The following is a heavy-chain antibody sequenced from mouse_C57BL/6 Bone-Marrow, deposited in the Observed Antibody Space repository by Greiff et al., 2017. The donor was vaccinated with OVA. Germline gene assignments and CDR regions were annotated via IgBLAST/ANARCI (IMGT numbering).Heavy chain of an antibody. CDR3: ARKLGLDC. CDR1: GYSITSGYY. Sequence: EVQLQQSGPGLVKPSQSLSLTCSVTGYSITSGYYWNWIRQFPGNKLEWVGYISYDGSNNYNPSLKNRISITRDTSKNQFFLKLNSVTTEDTATYYCARKLGLDCWGQGTTLTVSS. CDR2: ISYDGSN. V-gene: IGHV3-6*01. D-gene: IGHD4-1*01. J-gene: IGHJ2*01.